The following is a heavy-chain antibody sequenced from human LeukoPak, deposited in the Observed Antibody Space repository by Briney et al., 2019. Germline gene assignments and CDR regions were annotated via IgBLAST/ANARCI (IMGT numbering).Heavy chain of an antibody. Sequence: SQTLSLTCAISGDSVSSNSAAWNWFRQSPSRGLEWLGRTYYRSKWYNDYAVSVKSRMTVNPDTSKNQFSLQLNSVTPEDTAVYYCARAHSDSSGYYFLFDYWGQGTLVTVSS. CDR3: ARAHSDSSGYYFLFDY. CDR1: GDSVSSNSAA. CDR2: TYYRSKWYN. V-gene: IGHV6-1*01. J-gene: IGHJ4*02. D-gene: IGHD3-22*01.